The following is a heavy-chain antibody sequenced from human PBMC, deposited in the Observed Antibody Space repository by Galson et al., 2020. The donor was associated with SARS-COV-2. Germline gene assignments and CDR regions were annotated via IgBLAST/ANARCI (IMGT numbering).Heavy chain of an antibody. V-gene: IGHV3-33*01. CDR1: GFTFSSYC. CDR3: AADYGDYATYYYSYGMDV. D-gene: IGHD4-17*01. Sequence: GGSLRLSCAASGFTFSSYCMHWVRQAPGKGLEWVAVIWYDGSNKYYADSVKGRFTISRDNSKNTLYLQINSLRAEDTAVYYCAADYGDYATYYYSYGMDVWGQGTTVTVSS. J-gene: IGHJ6*02. CDR2: IWYDGSNK.